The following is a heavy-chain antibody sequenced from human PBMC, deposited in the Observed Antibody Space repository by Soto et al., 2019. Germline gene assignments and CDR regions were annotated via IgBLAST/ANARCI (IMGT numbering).Heavy chain of an antibody. J-gene: IGHJ5*02. CDR3: ARRGHYDILTGYST. Sequence: PSETLSLTCTVSGGSISGGGYYWSWIRQHPGKGLEWIGYIYYSGSTYYNPSLKSRVTISVDTSKNQFSLKLSSVTAADTAVYYCARRGHYDILTGYSTWGRGTLVTVSS. CDR2: IYYSGST. V-gene: IGHV4-31*03. CDR1: GGSISGGGYY. D-gene: IGHD3-9*01.